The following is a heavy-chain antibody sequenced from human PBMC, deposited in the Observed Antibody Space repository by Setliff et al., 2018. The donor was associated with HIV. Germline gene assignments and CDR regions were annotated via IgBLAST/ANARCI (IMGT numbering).Heavy chain of an antibody. V-gene: IGHV4-59*08. J-gene: IGHJ4*02. D-gene: IGHD3-3*01. CDR1: GGSISTYY. CDR2: VSYSGST. Sequence: SETLSLTCNVSGGSISTYYWSWIRQPPGKGLEWLGYVSYSGSTNFNPSLESRLAMSVDMSNNQFSLKVTSVTAADTAVYYCMRGRSITIFGVAYFDFWGQGTQVTVSS. CDR3: MRGRSITIFGVAYFDF.